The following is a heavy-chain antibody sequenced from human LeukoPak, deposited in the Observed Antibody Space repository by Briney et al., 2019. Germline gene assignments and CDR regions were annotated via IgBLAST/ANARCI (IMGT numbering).Heavy chain of an antibody. D-gene: IGHD1-26*01. J-gene: IGHJ4*02. CDR1: GYTFTSYG. CDR2: ISAYNGNT. V-gene: IGHV1-18*01. CDR3: ARFRVGAPVDY. Sequence: ASVKVSCKASGYTFTSYGIGWVRQAPGQGLEWMGWISAYNGNTNYAQKLQGRVTMTTDTSTSTAYMELRSLRPDDTAVYYCARFRVGAPVDYWGQGTLVTVSS.